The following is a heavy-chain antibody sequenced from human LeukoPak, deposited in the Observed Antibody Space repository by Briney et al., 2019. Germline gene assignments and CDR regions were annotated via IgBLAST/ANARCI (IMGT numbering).Heavy chain of an antibody. CDR3: ARVELGSLDAFDI. CDR1: GGSISSYY. Sequence: PSETLSLTCTVSGGSISSYYWSWIRQPPGKGLEWIGRIYTSGSTNYNPSLKSRVTISVDTSKNQFSLKLSSVTAADTAVYYCARVELGSLDAFDIWGQGTMVTVSS. J-gene: IGHJ3*02. V-gene: IGHV4-4*08. D-gene: IGHD7-27*01. CDR2: IYTSGST.